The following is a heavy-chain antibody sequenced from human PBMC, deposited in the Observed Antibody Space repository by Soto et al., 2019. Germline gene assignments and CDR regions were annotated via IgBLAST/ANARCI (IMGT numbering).Heavy chain of an antibody. Sequence: LSLTCIVSGGSLTSSSFYWGWIRQPPGKGLSWIGNIYYSGTTDYNPSLKSRVSVSTDTSRNQLSLTLSSVTAADTAVYYCVRFYGNAFDIWGPGTLVT. CDR3: VRFYGNAFDI. V-gene: IGHV4-39*01. CDR1: GGSLTSSSFY. D-gene: IGHD3-10*01. J-gene: IGHJ3*02. CDR2: IYYSGTT.